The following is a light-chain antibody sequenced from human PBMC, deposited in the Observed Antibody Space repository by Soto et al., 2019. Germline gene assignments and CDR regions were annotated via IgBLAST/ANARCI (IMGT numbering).Light chain of an antibody. CDR2: EVS. V-gene: IGKV2D-29*02. J-gene: IGKJ1*01. CDR1: QSLLHSDGKTY. Sequence: DVVMTQSPLSLSVTPGQSASISCKSSQSLLHSDGKTYLYWYLQKPGQSPQLLIYEVSNRLSGVPERFSGSGSGTDFTLKISRVEAEDVGLYYCMQSIQLRTFGQGTKVDIK. CDR3: MQSIQLRT.